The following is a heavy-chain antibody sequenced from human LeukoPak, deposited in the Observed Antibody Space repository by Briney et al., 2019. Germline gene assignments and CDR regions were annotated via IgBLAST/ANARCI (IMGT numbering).Heavy chain of an antibody. D-gene: IGHD7-27*01. CDR1: GFTFSGYW. CDR3: VRDSWGLDY. V-gene: IGHV3-74*01. Sequence: GGSLRLSCAASGFTFSGYWMHWVRQAPEKGLVWVSRMNSDGSSRTYADSVKGRFTISRDNAKSTLYLQMNSLRAEDTAVYYCVRDSWGLDYWGQGTLVTVSS. J-gene: IGHJ4*02. CDR2: MNSDGSSR.